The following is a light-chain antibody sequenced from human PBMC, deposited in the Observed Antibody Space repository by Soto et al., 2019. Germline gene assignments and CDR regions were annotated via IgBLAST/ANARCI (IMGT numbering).Light chain of an antibody. CDR1: SGSIASNY. CDR3: QSYDGSSVV. J-gene: IGLJ2*01. CDR2: EDN. Sequence: NFLLTRAHSVSESPGKTVTISCTRSSGSIASNYVQWYQQRPGSAPTTVIYEDNQRPSGVPDRFSGSIDSSSNSASLTISGLKTEDEAEYYCQSYDGSSVVFGGGTKVTVL. V-gene: IGLV6-57*04.